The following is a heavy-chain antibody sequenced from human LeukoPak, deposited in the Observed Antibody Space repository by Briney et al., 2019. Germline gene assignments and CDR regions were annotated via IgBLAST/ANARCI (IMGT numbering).Heavy chain of an antibody. Sequence: SETLSLTCTVSGGSISSSSYYWGWIRQPPGKGLEWIGSIYYSGSTYYNPSLKSRVTISIDTSKNQFSLKLSSVTAADTAVYYCARRLLAGHFFDYWGQGTLVTVSS. D-gene: IGHD2-15*01. J-gene: IGHJ4*02. CDR1: GGSISSSSYY. V-gene: IGHV4-39*01. CDR3: ARRLLAGHFFDY. CDR2: IYYSGST.